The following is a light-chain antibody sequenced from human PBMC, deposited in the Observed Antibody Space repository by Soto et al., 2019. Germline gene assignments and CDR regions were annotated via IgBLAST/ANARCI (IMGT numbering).Light chain of an antibody. V-gene: IGKV1-5*01. Sequence: DIPMTQSPSSLSTPVVDRVTITCRASQSISSWLAWYQQKPGKAPNLLIYDASNLESGVPSRYSGSGSGTEFTLTISSLQPDDFATYYCQQYNSYQWTFGQGTKVDIK. CDR3: QQYNSYQWT. CDR1: QSISSW. CDR2: DAS. J-gene: IGKJ1*01.